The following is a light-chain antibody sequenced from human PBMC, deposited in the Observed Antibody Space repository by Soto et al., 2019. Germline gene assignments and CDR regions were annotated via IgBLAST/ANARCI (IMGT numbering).Light chain of an antibody. CDR3: QQRSNWPLT. J-gene: IGKJ4*01. V-gene: IGKV3-11*01. Sequence: EIVLTQSPATLSLSPGERATLSCMASQSVSNYLAWYQQKPGQAPRLLIYDASNRATGIPGRISGSGSGTDFTLTISSLEPEDFAVYYCQQRSNWPLTFGGGTKVDIK. CDR2: DAS. CDR1: QSVSNY.